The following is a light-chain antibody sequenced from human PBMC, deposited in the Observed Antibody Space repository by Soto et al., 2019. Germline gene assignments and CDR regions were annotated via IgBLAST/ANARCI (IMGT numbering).Light chain of an antibody. Sequence: QSVLTQPPSVSGAPGQRVTISCTGSSSNIGAGYDVHWYQQLPGTAPKLLIYGNSNRPSGVPDRFSGSKSGTSASLAITGLQAEDEADYYCQSYDSSLREAFGRGTKLTVL. J-gene: IGLJ2*01. CDR2: GNS. CDR3: QSYDSSLREA. CDR1: SSNIGAGYD. V-gene: IGLV1-40*01.